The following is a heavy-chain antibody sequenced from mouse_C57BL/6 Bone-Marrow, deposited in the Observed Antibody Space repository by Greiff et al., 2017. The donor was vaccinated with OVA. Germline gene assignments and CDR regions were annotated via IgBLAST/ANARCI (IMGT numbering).Heavy chain of an antibody. D-gene: IGHD5-5*01. J-gene: IGHJ3*01. CDR3: TRWDYRFAY. V-gene: IGHV1-15*01. Sequence: QVQLQQPGAELVKLGASVTLSCKASGYTFTDYEMHWVKQTPVHGLEWIGAIDPETGGTAYNQKFKGKAILTADKSSSTAYMELRSLTSEDSAVYYCTRWDYRFAYWGQGTLVTVSA. CDR1: GYTFTDYE. CDR2: IDPETGGT.